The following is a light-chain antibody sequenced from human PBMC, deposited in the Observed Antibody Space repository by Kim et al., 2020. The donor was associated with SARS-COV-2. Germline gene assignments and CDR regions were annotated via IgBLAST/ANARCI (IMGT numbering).Light chain of an antibody. J-gene: IGKJ2*01. CDR3: QQYGDSPYT. CDR1: QSVSNSY. CDR2: DAS. Sequence: FSAGERFPGSRRASQSVSNSYSAWHQQKPGQAPRLLIYDASSRATGIPDRFSGSGSGTDFTLTISRLEPEDFAVYYCQQYGDSPYTFGQGTKLEI. V-gene: IGKV3-20*01.